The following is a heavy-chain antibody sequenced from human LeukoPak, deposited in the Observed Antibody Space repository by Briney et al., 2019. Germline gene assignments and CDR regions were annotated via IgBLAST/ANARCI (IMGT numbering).Heavy chain of an antibody. D-gene: IGHD3-10*01. J-gene: IGHJ4*02. Sequence: PSGTLSLTCAVSGASISSTHWWSWVRQPPGKGLEWIGEIYHNGKNNYNPSLESRVTMSVDKSKNQFSLRLTSVTAADTAVYYCARDGSGSFGVDYFDYWGQGTLVTVSS. CDR1: GASISSTHW. CDR3: ARDGSGSFGVDYFDY. V-gene: IGHV4-4*02. CDR2: IYHNGKN.